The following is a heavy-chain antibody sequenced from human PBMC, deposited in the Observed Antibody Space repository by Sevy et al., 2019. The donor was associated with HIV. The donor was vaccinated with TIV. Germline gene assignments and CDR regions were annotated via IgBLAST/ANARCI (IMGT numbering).Heavy chain of an antibody. CDR3: ARNGGIGVANLDY. Sequence: SETLSLTCTVSGCSISSSTYYWGWIRQPPEKGLEWFASIYYSGSTYYNVSLESRVTIYVDMSKNQFSLRLTSVTAADKAVYYCARNGGIGVANLDYWGQGTLVTVSS. V-gene: IGHV4-39*01. J-gene: IGHJ4*02. CDR1: GCSISSSTYY. D-gene: IGHD6-19*01. CDR2: IYYSGST.